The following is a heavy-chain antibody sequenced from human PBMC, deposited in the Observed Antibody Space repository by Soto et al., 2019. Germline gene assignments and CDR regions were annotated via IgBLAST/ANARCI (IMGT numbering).Heavy chain of an antibody. CDR3: ARDSPTDYSKHWFDP. CDR1: GYTFTSYG. J-gene: IGHJ5*02. V-gene: IGHV1-18*01. D-gene: IGHD4-4*01. Sequence: QVPLVQSGAEVKKPGASVKVSCKASGYTFTSYGISWVRQAPGQGLEWMGWISAYNGNTNYAQKLQGRVTMTTDTSTSTAYMELRSLRSDDTAVYYCARDSPTDYSKHWFDPWGQGTLVTVSS. CDR2: ISAYNGNT.